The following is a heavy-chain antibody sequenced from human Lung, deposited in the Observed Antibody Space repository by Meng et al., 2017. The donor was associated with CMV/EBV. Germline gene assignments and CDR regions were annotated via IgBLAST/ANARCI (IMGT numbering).Heavy chain of an antibody. CDR3: ARGGLSTALPEAPSSSSIAN. CDR2: INPNSGGT. D-gene: IGHD2/OR15-2a*01. V-gene: IGHV1-2*02. Sequence: ASXXVSXKASGYTFTGYFMHWVRQAPGQGLEWMGWINPNSGGTNYAQKFQGRVIMTWDTSISSAYMQLSRLTSNDTAVFYCARGGLSTALPEAPSSSSIANWXQGTXVTVSS. CDR1: GYTFTGYF. J-gene: IGHJ4*02.